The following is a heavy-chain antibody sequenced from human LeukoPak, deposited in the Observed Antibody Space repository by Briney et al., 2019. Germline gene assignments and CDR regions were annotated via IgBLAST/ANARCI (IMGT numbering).Heavy chain of an antibody. D-gene: IGHD6-13*01. CDR3: AGVIAAAGIEGEFDY. Sequence: GESLKISCKGSGYSFTSYWIGWVRQMPGKGLEWMGIIYPGDSDTRYSPSFQGQVTISADKSISTAYLQWSSLKASDTAMYYCAGVIAAAGIEGEFDYWGQGTLVTVSS. CDR1: GYSFTSYW. J-gene: IGHJ4*02. CDR2: IYPGDSDT. V-gene: IGHV5-51*01.